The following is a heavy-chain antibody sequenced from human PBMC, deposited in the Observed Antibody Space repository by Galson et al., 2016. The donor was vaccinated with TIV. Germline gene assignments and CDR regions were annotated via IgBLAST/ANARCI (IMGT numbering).Heavy chain of an antibody. CDR1: GFSFSVYA. CDR2: LTGSGAVT. Sequence: SLRLSCAVSGFSFSVYAMSWVRQAPGKGLEWVSSLTGSGAVTYYAESVKGRFTISRDNSKNTLHLQMSNLRPEDTAMYYCAKDDQGWVDIAGTDNWGQGTLVTVSS. D-gene: IGHD1-1*01. V-gene: IGHV3-23*01. J-gene: IGHJ4*02. CDR3: AKDDQGWVDIAGTDN.